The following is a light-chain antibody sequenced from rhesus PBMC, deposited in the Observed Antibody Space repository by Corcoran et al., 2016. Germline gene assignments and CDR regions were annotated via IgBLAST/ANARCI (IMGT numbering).Light chain of an antibody. CDR1: SSDIGAYNR. CDR3: TSYVTGDTVI. J-gene: IGLJ1*01. Sequence: QAAPTQSPSVSGSPGQSVTISCTGTSSDIGAYNRVSWYQQHPGKAPKLMIYEVNKRPSGVSDRFSGSKSGNTASLTISGLQPEDEADYHCTSYVTGDTVIFGPGTRLTVL. CDR2: EVN. V-gene: IGLV2-13*03.